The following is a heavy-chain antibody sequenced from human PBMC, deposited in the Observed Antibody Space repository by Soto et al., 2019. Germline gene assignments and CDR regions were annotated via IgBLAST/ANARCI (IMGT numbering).Heavy chain of an antibody. CDR1: GFTFSSYW. CDR2: IKQDGSEK. V-gene: IGHV3-7*01. J-gene: IGHJ6*03. CDR3: ARDQGITIFGVAPGYMDV. D-gene: IGHD3-3*01. Sequence: GGSLRLSCAASGFTFSSYWMSWVRQAPGKGLEWVANIKQDGSEKYYVDSVKGRFTISRDNAKNSLYLQMNSLRAEDTAVYYCARDQGITIFGVAPGYMDVWGKGTTVTVSS.